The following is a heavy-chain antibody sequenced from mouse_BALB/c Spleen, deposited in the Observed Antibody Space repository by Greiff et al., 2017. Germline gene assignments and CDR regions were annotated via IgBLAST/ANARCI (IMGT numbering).Heavy chain of an antibody. CDR2: ILPGSGST. V-gene: IGHV1-9*01. J-gene: IGHJ3*01. CDR1: GYTFSSYW. D-gene: IGHD2-4*01. CDR3: ARSGRYDYDDGFAY. Sequence: VQLQQSGAELMKPGASVKISCKATGYTFSSYWIEWVKQRPGHGLEWIGEILPGSGSTNYNEKFKGKATFTADTSSNTAYMQLSSLTSEDSAVYYCARSGRYDYDDGFAYWGQGTLVTVSA.